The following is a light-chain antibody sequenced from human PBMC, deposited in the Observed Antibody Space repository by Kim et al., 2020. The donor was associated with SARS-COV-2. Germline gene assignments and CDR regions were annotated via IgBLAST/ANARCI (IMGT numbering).Light chain of an antibody. V-gene: IGLV6-57*03. J-gene: IGLJ3*02. CDR3: QSYDSSSHWV. CDR1: RGSIASNY. Sequence: KTVTISCTRSRGSIASNYVQWYQQRPGSAPTTVIYEDNQRPSGVPDRFSGSIDSSSNSASLTISGLKTEDEADYYRQSYDSSSHWVFGGGTQLTVL. CDR2: EDN.